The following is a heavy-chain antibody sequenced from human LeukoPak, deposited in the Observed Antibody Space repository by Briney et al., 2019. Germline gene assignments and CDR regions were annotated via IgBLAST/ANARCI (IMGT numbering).Heavy chain of an antibody. D-gene: IGHD4-17*01. Sequence: SETLSLTCAVYGGFFSGYYWSWIRQPPGKGLEWIGEINHSGSTNYNPSLKSRVTISVDKSKNQFSLKLSSLTAADTAVYYCARASHDYGDYSHFDCWGQGTLVTVSS. CDR3: ARASHDYGDYSHFDC. CDR1: GGFFSGYY. CDR2: INHSGST. V-gene: IGHV4-34*01. J-gene: IGHJ4*02.